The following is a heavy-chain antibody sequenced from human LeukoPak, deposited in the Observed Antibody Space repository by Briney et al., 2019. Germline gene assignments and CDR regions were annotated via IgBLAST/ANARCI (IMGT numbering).Heavy chain of an antibody. D-gene: IGHD6-19*01. CDR2: ISWNSGSI. Sequence: GGSPRLSCAASGFTFDDYAMHWVRQAPGKGLEWVSGISWNSGSIGYADSVKGRFTISRDNAKNSLYLQMNSLRAEDTALYYCAKDPSPYSSGVDYWGQGTLVTVSS. V-gene: IGHV3-9*01. CDR3: AKDPSPYSSGVDY. J-gene: IGHJ4*02. CDR1: GFTFDDYA.